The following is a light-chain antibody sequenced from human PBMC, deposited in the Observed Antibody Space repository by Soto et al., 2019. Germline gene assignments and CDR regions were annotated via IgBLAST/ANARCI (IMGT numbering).Light chain of an antibody. CDR3: QQSYSTTPT. CDR2: DAS. J-gene: IGKJ1*01. CDR1: QSISSW. V-gene: IGKV1-5*01. Sequence: DIQMTQSPSTLSASVGDRVTITCRASQSISSWLAWYPQKPGKAPKILIYDASSLESGVPSMFSGSGAGTEFTLTISSLKHDDFATSYCQQSYSTTPTFGQGTKVDIK.